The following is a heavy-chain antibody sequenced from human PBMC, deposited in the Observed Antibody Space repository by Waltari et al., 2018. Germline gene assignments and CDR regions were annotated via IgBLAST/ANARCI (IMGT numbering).Heavy chain of an antibody. CDR2: ILLDRGTT. J-gene: IGHJ6*02. CDR3: TRDLTPGGADV. D-gene: IGHD2-21*01. V-gene: IGHV3-9*02. CDR1: GFTPVFYG. Sequence: EVQLVESGGGLVQPGRSLRLSCVGSGFTPVFYGMHWVRQPPGRGLEWVSGILLDRGTTGYADSVKGRFTISRDNAKKSLYLQMNSLRPEDTALYYCTRDLTPGGADVWGQGTTVTVSS.